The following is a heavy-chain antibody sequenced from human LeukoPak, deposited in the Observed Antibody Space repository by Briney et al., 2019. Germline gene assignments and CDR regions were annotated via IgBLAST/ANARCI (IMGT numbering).Heavy chain of an antibody. J-gene: IGHJ4*02. Sequence: GGSLRLSCAASGFTFRSYWMHWVRQAPGKGLVWVSRINSDGSSRSYADSVKGRFTISRGNAKNSLYLQMNSLRAEDTAVYYCATLSAGDILVVPAAVDYWGQGTLVTVSS. D-gene: IGHD2-2*01. CDR2: INSDGSSR. CDR3: ATLSAGDILVVPAAVDY. CDR1: GFTFRSYW. V-gene: IGHV3-74*01.